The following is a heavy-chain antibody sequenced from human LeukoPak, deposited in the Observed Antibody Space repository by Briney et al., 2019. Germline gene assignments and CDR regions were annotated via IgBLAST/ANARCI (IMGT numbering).Heavy chain of an antibody. CDR3: AKSVVVITFRFDD. CDR2: ISGSGGRT. CDR1: GFTFSNYA. J-gene: IGHJ4*02. Sequence: GGSLRLSCAASGFTFSNYAMSWVRQAPGIGLEWVSAISGSGGRTYYADSVKGRFTISRDNSKNMVYLQMNNLRADDTAVYYCAKSVVVITFRFDDWGQGALVTVSS. V-gene: IGHV3-23*01. D-gene: IGHD2-15*01.